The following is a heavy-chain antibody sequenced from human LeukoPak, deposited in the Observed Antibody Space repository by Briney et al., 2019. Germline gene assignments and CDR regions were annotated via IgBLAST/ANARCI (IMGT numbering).Heavy chain of an antibody. CDR2: IHHGGTT. D-gene: IGHD3-10*02. V-gene: IGHV4-59*01. Sequence: SETLSLTCTVFGDSMNNYYWNWIRQPPGKGVEWIGNIHHGGTTKFHPSLESRVTISVDTSKKQFSLRLRSVTAADTAVYYCAKTGSLFGRFLDHWGQGALVIVSS. CDR1: GDSMNNYY. CDR3: AKTGSLFGRFLDH. J-gene: IGHJ4*02.